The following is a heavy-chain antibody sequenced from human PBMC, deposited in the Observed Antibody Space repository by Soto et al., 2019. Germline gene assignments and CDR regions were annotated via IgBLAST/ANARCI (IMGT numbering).Heavy chain of an antibody. CDR2: IYYSGST. CDR1: GGSISSYY. CDR3: ARLIAAAAHFAY. V-gene: IGHV4-59*08. D-gene: IGHD6-13*01. J-gene: IGHJ4*02. Sequence: SETLSLTCTVSGGSISSYYWSWIRQPPGKGLERIGYIYYSGSTNYNPSLKSRVTISVGTSKNQSSLKLSSVTAADTAVYYCARLIAAAAHFAYWGQGTLVTVSS.